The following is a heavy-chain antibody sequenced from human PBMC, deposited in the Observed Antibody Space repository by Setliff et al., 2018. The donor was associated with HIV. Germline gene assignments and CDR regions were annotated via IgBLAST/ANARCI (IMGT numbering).Heavy chain of an antibody. D-gene: IGHD1-7*01. CDR2: IYYSGST. CDR3: ARNSKNWNYPVEYYDYYMDV. Sequence: PSETLSLTCTVSAGSIRSSTYYWAWIRQPPGKGLEWIGTIYYSGSTYYNPPLKSRVTISLDTSKNQFSLKVSSMTAADTAVYYCARNSKNWNYPVEYYDYYMDVWGTGTTITVSS. J-gene: IGHJ6*03. CDR1: AGSIRSSTYY. V-gene: IGHV4-39*07.